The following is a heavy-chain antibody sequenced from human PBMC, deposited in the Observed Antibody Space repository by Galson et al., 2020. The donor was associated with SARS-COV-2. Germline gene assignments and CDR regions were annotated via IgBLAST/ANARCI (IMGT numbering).Heavy chain of an antibody. CDR1: GYTFTSYG. J-gene: IGHJ4*02. CDR2: ISAYNGNT. Sequence: VSVTVSCKASGYTFTSYGISWVRQAPGQGLEWMGWISAYNGNTNYAQKLQCRVTMTTDTSTSTAYMELRSLRSADTAVYYCARDSLYIRFSVEFDYWGQGTLVTVSS. V-gene: IGHV1-18*01. CDR3: ARDSLYIRFSVEFDY. D-gene: IGHD4-17*01.